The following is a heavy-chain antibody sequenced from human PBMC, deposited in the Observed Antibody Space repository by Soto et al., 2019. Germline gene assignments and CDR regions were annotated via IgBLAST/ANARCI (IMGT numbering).Heavy chain of an antibody. V-gene: IGHV3-21*01. CDR3: ARVRSYSYGQGYGMDV. J-gene: IGHJ6*01. CDR2: ISSSSGYI. CDR1: GFTFITYS. D-gene: IGHD5-18*01. Sequence: EVQLVESGGGLVKPGGSLRLSCAASGFTFITYSMNWVRQAPGKGLEWGSSISSSSGYIYYADSVKGRFTISRDDAKNALSLQMNSLRAEDTAVYYCARVRSYSYGQGYGMDVWGQGATVTVSS.